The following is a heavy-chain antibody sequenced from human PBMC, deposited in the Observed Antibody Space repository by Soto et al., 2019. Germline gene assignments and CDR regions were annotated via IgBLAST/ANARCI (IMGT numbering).Heavy chain of an antibody. CDR1: GASITTAYY. Sequence: QVQLLESGPKLVKPSQTLSLTCTVSGASITTAYYWTWVRQHPVKGLEWIGHIYYSGSTYYNPSLKSRLNISLDTSKNQFSLQLDSMTAADTAIYYCVRGSRFDPWGQGTQVTVSS. CDR3: VRGSRFDP. D-gene: IGHD1-26*01. V-gene: IGHV4-31*03. J-gene: IGHJ5*02. CDR2: IYYSGST.